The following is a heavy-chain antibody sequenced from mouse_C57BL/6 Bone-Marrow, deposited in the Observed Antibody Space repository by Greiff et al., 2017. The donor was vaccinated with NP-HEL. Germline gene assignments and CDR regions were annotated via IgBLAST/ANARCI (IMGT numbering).Heavy chain of an antibody. CDR3: ARPTVYAMDY. J-gene: IGHJ4*01. D-gene: IGHD1-1*01. CDR1: GFTFSDYG. Sequence: EVKLVESGGGLVKPGGSLKLSCAASGFTFSDYGMHWVRQAPEKGLEWVAYISSGSSTIYYADTVKGRFTISRDNAKNTLFLQMTSLRSEDTAMYYCARPTVYAMDYWGQGTSVTVSS. V-gene: IGHV5-17*01. CDR2: ISSGSSTI.